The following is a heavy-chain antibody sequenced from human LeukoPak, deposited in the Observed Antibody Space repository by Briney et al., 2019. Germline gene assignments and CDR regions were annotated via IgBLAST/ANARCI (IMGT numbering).Heavy chain of an antibody. CDR3: AKWLSGSSGYYYYGMDV. Sequence: PGGSLRLSCAASGFTFSSYAMSWVRQAPGKGLEGGSGISASAGSTNYANSVKGRLTISRDNTKNTLYVQMNSLRAEDTAVYYCAKWLSGSSGYYYYGMDVWGQGTTVTVSS. CDR2: ISASAGST. D-gene: IGHD1-26*01. J-gene: IGHJ6*02. V-gene: IGHV3-23*01. CDR1: GFTFSSYA.